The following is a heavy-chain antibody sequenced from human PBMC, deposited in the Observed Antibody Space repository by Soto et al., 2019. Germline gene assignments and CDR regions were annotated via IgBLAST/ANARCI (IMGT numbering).Heavy chain of an antibody. D-gene: IGHD1-26*01. J-gene: IGHJ4*02. CDR3: AKDEGVGATLGLPSGNEY. CDR2: ISYDGSLK. V-gene: IGHV3-30*18. CDR1: GFTFGCCA. Sequence: GGSLRLSCAASGFTFGCCAMHWARQAPGKGLEWVAIISYDGSLKYYADSVKGRFTISRDNSKNTLDLQMNSLRFEDTAVYFCAKDEGVGATLGLPSGNEYWGQGTLVTVSS.